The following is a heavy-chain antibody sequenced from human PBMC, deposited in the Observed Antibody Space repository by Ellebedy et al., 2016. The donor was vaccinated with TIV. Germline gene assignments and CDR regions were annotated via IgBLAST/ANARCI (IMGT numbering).Heavy chain of an antibody. CDR1: GFSFRSYW. J-gene: IGHJ5*02. V-gene: IGHV3-7*01. CDR3: ARRGSYGDYAVPVNSWFDR. D-gene: IGHD4-17*01. CDR2: IYQDGSAQ. Sequence: GESLKISCAASGFSFRSYWMSWVRQAPGKGLEWVANIYQDGSAQYYVDSVKGRFTISRDNAKNSLFLQMNSLRVEDTAVYYCARRGSYGDYAVPVNSWFDRWGRGTLVTVAS.